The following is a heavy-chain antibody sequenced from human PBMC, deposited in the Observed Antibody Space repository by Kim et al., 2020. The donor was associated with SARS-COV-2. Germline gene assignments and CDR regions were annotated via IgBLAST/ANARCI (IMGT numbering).Heavy chain of an antibody. CDR3: ASNSMRDSSGYDAFDS. Sequence: SVKVSCKASGGTFSSYAISWVRQAPGQGLEWMGRIIPILGIANYAQKFQGRVTITADKSTSTAYMELSSLRSEDTAVYYCASNSMRDSSGYDAFDSWGQGTMVTVSS. CDR2: IIPILGIA. V-gene: IGHV1-69*04. D-gene: IGHD3-22*01. CDR1: GGTFSSYA. J-gene: IGHJ3*02.